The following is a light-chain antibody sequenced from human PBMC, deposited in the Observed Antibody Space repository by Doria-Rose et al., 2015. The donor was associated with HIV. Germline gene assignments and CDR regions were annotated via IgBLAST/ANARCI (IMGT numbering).Light chain of an antibody. CDR1: QSIFSTSNR. CDR2: WAS. Sequence: SLAVPLGERATINCKSSQSIFSTSNRLAWYQQKPGQPPRVLIYWASTRASGVPDRFSGSGSGTDFTLTISSLQAEDVAVYYCQQYYKTPRTFGGGTKVEI. V-gene: IGKV4-1*01. CDR3: QQYYKTPRT. J-gene: IGKJ4*01.